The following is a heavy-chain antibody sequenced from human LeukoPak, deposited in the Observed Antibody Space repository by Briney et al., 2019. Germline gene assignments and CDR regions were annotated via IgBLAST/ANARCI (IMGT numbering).Heavy chain of an antibody. Sequence: GGSLRLSCAASGFTFSDYYMSWIRQAPGKGLEWVSYISSSGSTIYYADSVKGRFTISRDNAKNSLYLQMNSLRAEDTAVYYCARVGIAATYKEGYNYYGMDVWGQGTTVTVSS. D-gene: IGHD6-25*01. CDR1: GFTFSDYY. CDR2: ISSSGSTI. V-gene: IGHV3-11*01. J-gene: IGHJ6*02. CDR3: ARVGIAATYKEGYNYYGMDV.